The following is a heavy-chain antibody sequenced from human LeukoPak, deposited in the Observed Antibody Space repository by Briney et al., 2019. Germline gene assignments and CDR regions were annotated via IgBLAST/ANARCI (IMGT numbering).Heavy chain of an antibody. CDR1: GVPIGSYY. D-gene: IGHD3-22*01. CDR3: ARRSHYYDSSGYYYSFDI. J-gene: IGHJ3*02. V-gene: IGHV4-59*08. CDR2: IYYSGST. Sequence: SETLFLTCTVSGVPIGSYYWSWIRQPPGKGLEWFGYIYYSGSTNHNPSLQSRVTISVDPSKNQFSLKLSSVTAADTAVYYCARRSHYYDSSGYYYSFDIWGQGTMVTVSS.